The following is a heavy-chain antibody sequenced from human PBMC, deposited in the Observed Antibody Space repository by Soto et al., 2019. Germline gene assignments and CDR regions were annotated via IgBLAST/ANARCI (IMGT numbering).Heavy chain of an antibody. CDR3: ARRGGVGATTFDY. CDR2: IYYSGST. CDR1: GCSISSSSYY. V-gene: IGHV4-39*01. J-gene: IGHJ4*02. Sequence: SETLSLTCTFSGCSISSSSYYLGWIRQPPGKGLEWIGNIYYSGSTYYNPSLKSRVTISVDTSKNQLSLKLSSVTAADTAVYYCARRGGVGATTFDYWGQGTLVTV. D-gene: IGHD1-26*01.